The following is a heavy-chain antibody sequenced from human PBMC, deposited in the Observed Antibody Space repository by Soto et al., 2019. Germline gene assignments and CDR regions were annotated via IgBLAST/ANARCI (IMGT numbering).Heavy chain of an antibody. CDR3: ARARTKRTDRSSSSLFDY. CDR1: GGSISSSNW. J-gene: IGHJ4*02. Sequence: SETLSLTCAVSGGSISSSNWWSWVRQPPGKGLEWIGEIYHSGSTNYNPSLKSRVTISVDKSKNQFSLKLSSVTAADTAVYYCARARTKRTDRSSSSLFDYWGQGTLVTVSS. D-gene: IGHD6-6*01. V-gene: IGHV4-4*02. CDR2: IYHSGST.